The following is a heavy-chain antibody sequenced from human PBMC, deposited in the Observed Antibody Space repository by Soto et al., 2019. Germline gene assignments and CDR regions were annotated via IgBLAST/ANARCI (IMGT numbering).Heavy chain of an antibody. D-gene: IGHD1-26*01. V-gene: IGHV5-51*01. J-gene: IGHJ6*02. CDR3: ARLNSPPYYYYGMDV. CDR2: IYPGDSDT. CDR1: GYSFSSHW. Sequence: PGESLKISCKGSGYSFSSHWIGWVRQMPGKGLEWMGIIYPGDSDTRYSPSFQGRVTISADKSISTAXXXXXXXKASDTAMYYCARLNSPPYYYYGMDVWGQGTTVTVSS.